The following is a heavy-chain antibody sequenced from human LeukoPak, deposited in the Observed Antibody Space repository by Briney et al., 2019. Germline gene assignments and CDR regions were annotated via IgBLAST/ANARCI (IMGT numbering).Heavy chain of an antibody. Sequence: ASVEVSCKASGYTFTSYYMHWVRQAPGQGLEWMGWINPNSGGTNYAQKFQGRVTMTRDTSISTAYMELSRLRSDDTAVYYCARGDYYGSPKVVAAWGQGTLVTVSS. V-gene: IGHV1-2*02. D-gene: IGHD3-10*01. CDR1: GYTFTSYY. CDR2: INPNSGGT. J-gene: IGHJ5*02. CDR3: ARGDYYGSPKVVAA.